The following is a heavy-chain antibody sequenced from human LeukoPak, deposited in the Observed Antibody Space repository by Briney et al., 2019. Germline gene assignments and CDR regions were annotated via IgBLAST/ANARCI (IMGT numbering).Heavy chain of an antibody. V-gene: IGHV1-18*01. D-gene: IGHD2-2*01. CDR1: GYTFTSYG. Sequence: ASVKVSCKASGYTFTSYGISWVRQAPGQGLEWMGWISAYNGNTNYAQKLQGRDTMTTDTSTSTAYMELRSLRSDDTAVYYCARDERYCSSTSCQGMLYDAFDIWGQGTMVTVSS. CDR3: ARDERYCSSTSCQGMLYDAFDI. CDR2: ISAYNGNT. J-gene: IGHJ3*02.